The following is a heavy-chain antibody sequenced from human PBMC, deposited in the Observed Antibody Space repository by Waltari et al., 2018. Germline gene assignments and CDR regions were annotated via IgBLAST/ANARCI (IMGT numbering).Heavy chain of an antibody. J-gene: IGHJ4*02. Sequence: QVQLVQSGAEVKKPGASVTVSCQASGYTFTGYYMHWVRQAPGQGLEWMGWINAGNGNTKYSQKFQGRVTITRDTSASTAYMELSSLRSEDTAVYYCARGSGAVVDYWGQGTLVTVSS. V-gene: IGHV1-3*01. D-gene: IGHD2-15*01. CDR2: INAGNGNT. CDR3: ARGSGAVVDY. CDR1: GYTFTGYY.